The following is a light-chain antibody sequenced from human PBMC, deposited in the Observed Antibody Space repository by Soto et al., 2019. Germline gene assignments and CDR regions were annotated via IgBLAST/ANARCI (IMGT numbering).Light chain of an antibody. V-gene: IGLV1-40*01. CDR3: QSYDSSLSGFV. CDR1: NSNLGTGYD. Sequence: QSALTQPPSVSGAPGQMVTISCTGSNSNLGTGYDVHWYQQLPGAAPKLLIYGNAHRPSGVPDRFSGSKSATSASLTITGLQAEDEADYYCQSYDSSLSGFVFGTGTKVTVL. CDR2: GNA. J-gene: IGLJ1*01.